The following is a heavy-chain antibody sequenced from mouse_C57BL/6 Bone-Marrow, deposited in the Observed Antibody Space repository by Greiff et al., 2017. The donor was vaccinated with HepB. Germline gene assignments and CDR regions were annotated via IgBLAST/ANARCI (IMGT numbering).Heavy chain of an antibody. V-gene: IGHV5-17*01. CDR3: ARGGLTGPFDY. J-gene: IGHJ2*01. Sequence: EVQLVESGGGLVKPGGSLKLSCAASGFTFSDYGMHWVRQAPEKGLEWVAYISSGGSTIYYVDTVKGRFTISRDNAKNTLFLQMNSLRSEDTAMYYCARGGLTGPFDYWGQGTPLTVSS. CDR1: GFTFSDYG. D-gene: IGHD4-1*01. CDR2: ISSGGSTI.